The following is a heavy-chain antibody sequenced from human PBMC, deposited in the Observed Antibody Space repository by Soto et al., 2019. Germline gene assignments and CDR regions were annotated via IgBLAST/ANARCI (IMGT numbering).Heavy chain of an antibody. CDR2: IIPIFGTA. Sequence: QVQLVQSVAEVKKPGSSVKVSCKASGGTFSSYAISWVRQAPGQGLEWMGGIIPIFGTANYAQKFQGRVTITADKSTSTAYIELSSLRSEDTAVYYCARVGERVYARWFDPWGQGTLVTVSS. J-gene: IGHJ5*02. CDR1: GGTFSSYA. V-gene: IGHV1-69*06. D-gene: IGHD2-8*01. CDR3: ARVGERVYARWFDP.